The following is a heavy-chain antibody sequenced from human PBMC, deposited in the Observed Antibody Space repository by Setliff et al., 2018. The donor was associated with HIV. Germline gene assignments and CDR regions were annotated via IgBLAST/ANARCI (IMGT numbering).Heavy chain of an antibody. J-gene: IGHJ4*03. CDR3: ARQYYYDSSGYHYYFDY. Sequence: PSETLSLTCTVSGGSISSGSYYWSWIRQPAGKGLEWIGRIYTSGSTTYNPSLKSRVTISVHTSKNQFSLKLNSVTAADTAVYYCARQYYYDSSGYHYYFDYWGQGTTVTVSS. CDR1: GGSISSGSYY. D-gene: IGHD3-22*01. V-gene: IGHV4-61*02. CDR2: IYTSGST.